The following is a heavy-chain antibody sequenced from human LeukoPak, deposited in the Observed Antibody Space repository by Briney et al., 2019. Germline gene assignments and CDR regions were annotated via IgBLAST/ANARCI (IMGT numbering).Heavy chain of an antibody. D-gene: IGHD3-22*01. CDR3: ARDKGEYYDSSGYLDY. CDR1: GGSISSYY. J-gene: IGHJ4*02. CDR2: IYYSGNT. Sequence: SETLSLTCTVSGGSISSYYWSWIRQPPGKGLEWIGYIYYSGNTNCNPALKSRVTMSVDTSKNQFSLKLSSVTAADTAVYYCARDKGEYYDSSGYLDYWGQGALVTVSS. V-gene: IGHV4-59*13.